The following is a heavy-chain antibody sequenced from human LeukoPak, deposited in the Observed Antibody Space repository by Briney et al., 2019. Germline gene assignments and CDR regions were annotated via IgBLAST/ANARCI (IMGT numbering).Heavy chain of an antibody. Sequence: GGSLRLSCAASGFTFSSYGMHWVRQAPGKGLEWVAFIRYDGSNKYYADSVKGRFTISRDNSKNTLYLQMNSLRAEDTAVYCCAKDRAEGYCSGGSCYFDYWGQGTLVTVSS. V-gene: IGHV3-30*02. CDR2: IRYDGSNK. CDR3: AKDRAEGYCSGGSCYFDY. J-gene: IGHJ4*02. CDR1: GFTFSSYG. D-gene: IGHD2-15*01.